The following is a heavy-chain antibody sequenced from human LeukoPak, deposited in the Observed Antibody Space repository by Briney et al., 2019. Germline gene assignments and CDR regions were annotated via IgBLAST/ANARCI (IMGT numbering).Heavy chain of an antibody. CDR1: GFTFSSYE. CDR3: ARELYYYDSSGLY. V-gene: IGHV3-48*03. Sequence: PGGSLRLSCAASGFTFSSYEMNWVRQAPGKGLEWVSYISSSGSTIYYADSVKGRFTISRDNAKNSLYLQMNSLRAEDTAVYYCARELYYYDSSGLYWGPGTLVTVSS. D-gene: IGHD3-22*01. J-gene: IGHJ4*02. CDR2: ISSSGSTI.